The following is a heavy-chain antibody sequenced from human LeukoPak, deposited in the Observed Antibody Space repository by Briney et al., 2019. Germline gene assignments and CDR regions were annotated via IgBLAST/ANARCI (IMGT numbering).Heavy chain of an antibody. CDR3: ARVEIFGVGRAAFDI. CDR2: INHSGST. D-gene: IGHD3-3*01. CDR1: GGSFSGYY. J-gene: IGHJ3*02. Sequence: SETLSLTCAVYGGSFSGYYWSWIRQPPGKGLEWIGEINHSGSTYYNPSLKSRVTISVDTSKNQFSLKLSSVTAADTAVYYCARVEIFGVGRAAFDIWGQGTMVTVSS. V-gene: IGHV4-34*01.